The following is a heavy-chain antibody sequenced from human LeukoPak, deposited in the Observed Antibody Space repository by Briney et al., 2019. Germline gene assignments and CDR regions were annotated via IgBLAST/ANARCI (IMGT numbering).Heavy chain of an antibody. CDR2: ISYDGSNK. Sequence: PGGSLRLSCAASGFTFSSYGMHWVRQAPGKGLEWVAVISYDGSNKYYADSMKGRFTISRDNSKNTLYLQMNSLRAEDTAVYYCAKVNSGYDIYYFDYWGQGTLVTVSS. J-gene: IGHJ4*02. CDR3: AKVNSGYDIYYFDY. D-gene: IGHD5-12*01. CDR1: GFTFSSYG. V-gene: IGHV3-30*18.